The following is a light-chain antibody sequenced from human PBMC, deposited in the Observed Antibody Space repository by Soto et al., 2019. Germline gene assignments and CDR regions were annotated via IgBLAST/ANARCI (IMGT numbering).Light chain of an antibody. J-gene: IGKJ4*01. V-gene: IGKV1-9*01. CDR3: QQFNVYPLT. CDR2: AAS. CDR1: QGIRDF. Sequence: DIQLTQSPSFLSASVGDRVTITCRASQGIRDFLAWYQQKPGKAPKLLIYAASTLQTGVPTRFSGIASGTEFTLIISNLQPADFATYYCQQFNVYPLTFGGGPKVEIK.